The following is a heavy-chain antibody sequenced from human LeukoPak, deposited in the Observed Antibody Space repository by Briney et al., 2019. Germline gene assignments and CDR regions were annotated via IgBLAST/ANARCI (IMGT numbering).Heavy chain of an antibody. Sequence: SETLSLTCTVSGASFSTDYWYWIRQSPGEGLQWIGCFSDRGSTIYNPSLTSRVALSVDTSKNQFFLSLKSVTAADTAVYYCAKSHFWSGYASDYWGRGILVTVSS. CDR1: GASFSTDY. CDR3: AKSHFWSGYASDY. V-gene: IGHV4-4*09. CDR2: FSDRGST. D-gene: IGHD3-3*02. J-gene: IGHJ4*02.